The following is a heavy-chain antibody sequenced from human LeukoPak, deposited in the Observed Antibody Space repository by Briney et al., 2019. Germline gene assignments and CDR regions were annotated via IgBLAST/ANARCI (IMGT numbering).Heavy chain of an antibody. CDR1: GGSISSGGYY. CDR2: IYYSGST. CDR3: ASVVASDSSGYYYEY. V-gene: IGHV4-31*03. Sequence: SQTLSLTCTVSGGSISSGGYYWSWIRQHPGKGLEWIRYIYYSGSTYYNPSLKSRVTISVDTSKNQFSLKLSSVTAADTAVYYCASVVASDSSGYYYEYWGQGTLVTVSS. J-gene: IGHJ4*02. D-gene: IGHD3-22*01.